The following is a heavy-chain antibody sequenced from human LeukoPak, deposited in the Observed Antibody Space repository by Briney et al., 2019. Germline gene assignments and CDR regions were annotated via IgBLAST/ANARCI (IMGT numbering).Heavy chain of an antibody. CDR1: GGSITSYY. CDR3: ARLRITMVGGLLRGTWYFDL. J-gene: IGHJ2*01. V-gene: IGHV4-59*01. Sequence: SETVSLTCTVSGGSITSYYWSWIRQPPGKGLEWIAYMYDSENTNYNPSLKSRVTTSIDTSRNQFSLRLNSVTAADTAVYYCARLRITMVGGLLRGTWYFDLWGRGTPVTVSS. CDR2: MYDSENT. D-gene: IGHD3-10*01.